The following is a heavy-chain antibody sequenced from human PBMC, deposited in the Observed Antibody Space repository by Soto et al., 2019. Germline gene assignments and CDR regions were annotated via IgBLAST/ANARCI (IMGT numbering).Heavy chain of an antibody. D-gene: IGHD3-10*01. V-gene: IGHV3-30-3*01. CDR2: ISNDGSNK. J-gene: IGHJ2*01. Sequence: PGGSLRLSCAASGFAFSNYAMPWVRQAPGKGLEWVAVISNDGSNKYYADSVKGRFTISRDNSKSTLSLQMNSLRAEDTAVYYCARGGAYGPDWYFDLWGRGTLVTVSS. CDR3: ARGGAYGPDWYFDL. CDR1: GFAFSNYA.